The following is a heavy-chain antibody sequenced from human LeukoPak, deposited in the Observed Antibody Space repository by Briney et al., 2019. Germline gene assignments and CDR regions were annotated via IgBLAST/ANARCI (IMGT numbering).Heavy chain of an antibody. CDR1: GYSISSGYY. D-gene: IGHD1-1*01. CDR2: IYHSGST. J-gene: IGHJ5*02. CDR3: ASEGGIQQLSWFDP. V-gene: IGHV4-38-2*01. Sequence: SETLSLTCAASGYSISSGYYWGWIRHPPRKVLEWIGSIYHSGSTYYNPSLKSRVTISVDKSKNQFSLQLSTVTAADTAVYYCASEGGIQQLSWFDPWGQGTLVTVSS.